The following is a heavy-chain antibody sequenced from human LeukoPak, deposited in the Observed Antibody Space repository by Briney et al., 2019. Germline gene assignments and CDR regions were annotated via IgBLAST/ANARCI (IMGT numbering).Heavy chain of an antibody. D-gene: IGHD3-9*01. V-gene: IGHV3-48*01. J-gene: IGHJ4*02. CDR1: GFTFSSYN. CDR3: ARDLTLLRYFDWLLEGLDY. CDR2: ISSSSGTI. Sequence: PGGSLRLSCAASGFTFSSYNMNWVRQAPGKGLRWVSYISSSSGTIYYADSVKGRFTISRDNAKNSLYLQMNSLRAEDTAVYYCARDLTLLRYFDWLLEGLDYWGQGTLVTVSS.